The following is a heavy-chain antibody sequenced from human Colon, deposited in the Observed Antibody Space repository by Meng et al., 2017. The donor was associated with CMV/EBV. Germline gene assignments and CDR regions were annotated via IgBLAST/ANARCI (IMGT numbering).Heavy chain of an antibody. J-gene: IGHJ4*02. CDR3: ARAGADVTTHFDL. CDR2: INVENGNT. D-gene: IGHD4/OR15-4a*01. Sequence: ASGYTVANYGLTWVRRAPGQGLEWMAWINVENGNTNYAQKFRDRVTVTTDTSTNTVYMDLRSLTSDDSAMYFCARAGADVTTHFDLWGQGTLVTVSS. CDR1: GYTVANYG. V-gene: IGHV1-18*01.